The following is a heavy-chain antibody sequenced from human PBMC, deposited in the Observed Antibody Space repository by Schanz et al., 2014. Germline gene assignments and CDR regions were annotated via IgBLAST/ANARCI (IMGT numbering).Heavy chain of an antibody. D-gene: IGHD1-1*01. Sequence: QVQLQQWGAGLVKPSQTLSLTCTVSGGSIRSGTYYWSWIRQPAGKALEWVGRVFPNGITNYNPSLKSRVPISLDTSKTQSSLTRTSLTAADTAVYYCARDTTWRLDLWGRGTLVTVSS. V-gene: IGHV4-61*02. CDR3: ARDTTWRLDL. CDR2: VFPNGIT. J-gene: IGHJ2*01. CDR1: GGSIRSGTYY.